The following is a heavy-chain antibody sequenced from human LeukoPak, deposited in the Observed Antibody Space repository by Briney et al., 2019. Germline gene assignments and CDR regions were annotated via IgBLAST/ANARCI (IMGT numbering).Heavy chain of an antibody. V-gene: IGHV1-2*06. CDR1: GYTFTGYY. J-gene: IGHJ5*02. D-gene: IGHD3-22*01. Sequence: ASVTVSCKASGYTFTGYYMHWVRQAPGQGLEWMGRINPNSGGTNYAQKFQGRVTMTRDTSISTAYMELSRLRSDDTAVYYCARVLGTTYYYDSSGYYYGLKYNWFDPWGQGTLVTVSS. CDR3: ARVLGTTYYYDSSGYYYGLKYNWFDP. CDR2: INPNSGGT.